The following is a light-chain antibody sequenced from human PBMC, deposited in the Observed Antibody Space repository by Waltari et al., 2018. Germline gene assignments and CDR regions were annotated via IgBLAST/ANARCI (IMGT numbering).Light chain of an antibody. CDR3: QVWDSSSDPVI. J-gene: IGLJ2*01. Sequence: YVLTQTPSVSVAPRKTARITCGGDNIGTKSAHRYQPTPGQATVLVIYDDRDRAPGIPERTSGSNSGNTATLTISRVEAGDEADYYCQVWDSSSDPVIFGGGTKLTVL. CDR2: DDR. CDR1: NIGTKS. V-gene: IGLV3-21*04.